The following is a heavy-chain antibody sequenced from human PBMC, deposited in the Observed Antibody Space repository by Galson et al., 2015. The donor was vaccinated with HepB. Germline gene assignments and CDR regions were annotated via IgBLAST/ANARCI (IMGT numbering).Heavy chain of an antibody. J-gene: IGHJ4*02. Sequence: LSLTCTVSGGSISSSSYYWGWIRQPPGKGLEWIGSIYYSGSTYYNPSLKSRVTISVDTSKNQFSLKLSSVTAADTAVYYCAAPPVYSSSWYEAGDYWGQGTLVTVSS. CDR3: AAPPVYSSSWYEAGDY. CDR2: IYYSGST. D-gene: IGHD6-13*01. CDR1: GGSISSSSYY. V-gene: IGHV4-39*01.